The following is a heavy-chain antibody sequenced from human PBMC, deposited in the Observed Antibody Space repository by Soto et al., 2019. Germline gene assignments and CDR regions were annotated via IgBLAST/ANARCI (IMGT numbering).Heavy chain of an antibody. V-gene: IGHV3-66*01. D-gene: IGHD3-16*01. CDR2: IYSGGST. J-gene: IGHJ4*02. CDR3: ARDPWAADY. Sequence: GGSLRLSCAASGFTFINYAMNWVRQAPGKGLEWVSVIYSGGSTFYADSVRGRFTISRDNSKNTVNLQMNSLRAEDTAVYYCARDPWAADYWGQGTLVTVSS. CDR1: GFTFINYA.